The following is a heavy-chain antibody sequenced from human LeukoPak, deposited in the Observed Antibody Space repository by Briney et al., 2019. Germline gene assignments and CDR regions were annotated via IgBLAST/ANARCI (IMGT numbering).Heavy chain of an antibody. D-gene: IGHD4-17*01. CDR1: GFAFISYA. Sequence: GGSLRLSCAASGFAFISYAMSWVRQAPGKGLEWVSGISGSGGSTYYADSVKGRFTISRDTSKNALYLQMNSLRAEDTAVYYCAKGGAVTSPYYYSYYMDVWGKGTTVTVSS. CDR2: ISGSGGST. CDR3: AKGGAVTSPYYYSYYMDV. J-gene: IGHJ6*03. V-gene: IGHV3-23*01.